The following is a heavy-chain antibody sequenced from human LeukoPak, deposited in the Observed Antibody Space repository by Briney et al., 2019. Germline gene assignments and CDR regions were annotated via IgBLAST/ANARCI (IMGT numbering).Heavy chain of an antibody. J-gene: IGHJ4*02. CDR3: ARDTGYLDY. V-gene: IGHV3-11*04. Sequence: GGSLRLSCAASGFTFTDYYMNWIRQAPGKGLEWVLYISSSGTATHYADSVRGRFTISRDNANSSLFLQMDSLRAEDTAVYYCARDTGYLDYWGQGTLVTVSS. CDR2: ISSSGTAT. CDR1: GFTFTDYY. D-gene: IGHD2-15*01.